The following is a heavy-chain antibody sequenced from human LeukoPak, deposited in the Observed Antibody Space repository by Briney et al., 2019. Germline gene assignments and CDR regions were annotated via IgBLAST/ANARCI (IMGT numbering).Heavy chain of an antibody. CDR2: IYHSGST. V-gene: IGHV4-30-2*01. CDR1: GGSISSGGYS. Sequence: PSETLSLTCAVSGGSISSGGYSWSWIRQPPGKGLEWIGYIYHSGSTYYNPSLKSRVTISVDRSKNQFSLKLSSVTAADTAVYYCARGRYYYGSGSYYYFDYWGQGTLVTVSS. D-gene: IGHD3-10*01. J-gene: IGHJ4*02. CDR3: ARGRYYYGSGSYYYFDY.